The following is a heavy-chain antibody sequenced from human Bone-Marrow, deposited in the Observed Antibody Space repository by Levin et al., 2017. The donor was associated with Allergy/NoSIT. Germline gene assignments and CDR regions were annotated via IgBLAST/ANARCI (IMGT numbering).Heavy chain of an antibody. J-gene: IGHJ6*02. V-gene: IGHV3-23*01. CDR2: IRGSGGTT. Sequence: SGGSLRLSCAASGFTFSIHGMNWVRQAPGKGLEWVSTIRGSGGTTDYADSVKGRFTISRDNSKNTLYLQMNSLRAEDTAVSYCAKSRVVGADYFYYGMDVWGQGTTVTVSS. CDR1: GFTFSIHG. CDR3: AKSRVVGADYFYYGMDV. D-gene: IGHD1-26*01.